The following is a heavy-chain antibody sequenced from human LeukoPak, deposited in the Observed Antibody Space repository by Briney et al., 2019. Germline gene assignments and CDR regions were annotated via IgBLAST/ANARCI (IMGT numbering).Heavy chain of an antibody. CDR3: ARGLTTVTTGDY. CDR1: GGSFSGYY. D-gene: IGHD4-17*01. V-gene: IGHV4-34*01. CDR2: INHSGST. Sequence: KPSETLSLTCAVYGGSFSGYYWSWIRQPPGKGLEWIGEINHSGSTNYNPSLKRRVTISVDTSKNQFSLKLSSVTAADTAVYYCARGLTTVTTGDYWGQGTLVTVSS. J-gene: IGHJ4*02.